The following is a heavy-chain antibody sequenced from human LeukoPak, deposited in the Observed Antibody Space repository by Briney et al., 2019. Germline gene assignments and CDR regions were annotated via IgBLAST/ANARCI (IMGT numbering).Heavy chain of an antibody. CDR1: GYTFTCYY. J-gene: IGHJ4*02. CDR3: ARAPRARREDY. V-gene: IGHV1-2*02. D-gene: IGHD6-6*01. Sequence: ASLKVSCKASGYTFTCYYMHWLRQAPGQGLEWMGWINPNSGGTNYAQKFQGRVTMTRDTSISTAYMELSRLRSDDTAVYYCARAPRARREDYWGQGTLVTVSS. CDR2: INPNSGGT.